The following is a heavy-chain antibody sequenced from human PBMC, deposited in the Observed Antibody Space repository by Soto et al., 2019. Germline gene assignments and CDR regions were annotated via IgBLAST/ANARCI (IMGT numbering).Heavy chain of an antibody. CDR2: ISGSGGST. J-gene: IGHJ4*02. Sequence: GGPLRLSCAASGFTFSSYAMSWVRQAPGKGLEWVSAISGSGGSTYYADSVKGRFTISRDNSKNTLYLQMNSLRAEDTAVYYCAKAPKYCSGGSCYVIYWGQGTLVTVSS. V-gene: IGHV3-23*01. CDR1: GFTFSSYA. CDR3: AKAPKYCSGGSCYVIY. D-gene: IGHD2-15*01.